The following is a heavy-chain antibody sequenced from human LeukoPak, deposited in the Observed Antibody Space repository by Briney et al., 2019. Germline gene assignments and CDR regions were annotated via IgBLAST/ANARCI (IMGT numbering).Heavy chain of an antibody. CDR2: INPNSGGT. Sequence: ASVKVSCKASGYTFTGYYMHWVRQAPGQGLEWMGWINPNSGGTNYAQKFQGRVTMTRDTSISTAYMELSRLRSDDTAVYYCARTYYGSGTDFDYWGQGTLVTVSS. J-gene: IGHJ4*02. D-gene: IGHD3-10*01. CDR3: ARTYYGSGTDFDY. CDR1: GYTFTGYY. V-gene: IGHV1-2*02.